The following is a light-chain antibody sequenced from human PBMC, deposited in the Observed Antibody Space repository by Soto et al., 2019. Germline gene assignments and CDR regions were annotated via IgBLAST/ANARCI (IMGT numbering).Light chain of an antibody. CDR1: SNDVGGYNY. J-gene: IGLJ2*01. V-gene: IGLV2-8*01. CDR2: EVT. CDR3: CSYGGSNNLV. Sequence: QSALTQPPSASGSPGQSVTISCTGTSNDVGGYNYVSWYQQHPGKAPKLMIYEVTKRPSGVPDRFSASKSGNTASLTVSGLQAEDEADYYCCSYGGSNNLVFGGGTKLTV.